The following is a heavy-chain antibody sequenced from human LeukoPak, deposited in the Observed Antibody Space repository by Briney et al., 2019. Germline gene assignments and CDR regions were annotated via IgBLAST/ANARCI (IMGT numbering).Heavy chain of an antibody. CDR2: IYYSGST. V-gene: IGHV4-59*01. CDR3: ASRAAADPDY. D-gene: IGHD6-13*01. J-gene: IGHJ4*02. Sequence: GSLRLSCAASGFTFSSYSMNWIRQPPGKGLEWIGYIYYSGSTNYNPSLKSRVTISVDTSKNQFSLKLSSVTAADTAVYYCASRAAADPDYWGQGTLVTVSS. CDR1: GFTFSSYS.